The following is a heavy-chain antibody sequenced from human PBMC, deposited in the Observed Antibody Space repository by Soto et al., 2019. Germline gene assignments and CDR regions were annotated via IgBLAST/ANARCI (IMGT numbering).Heavy chain of an antibody. J-gene: IGHJ6*02. Sequence: VQMEESGGGVVQPGRSLRLTCAVSGFTFSDYVMHWVRQAPRKGLEWVAVVSYDGSSEFYADSVKGRFTISRDNSKNTLHLQMNSLRPEDTAVYYCAKAGYCTRGNCYDYYRYGMDVWGQGTAVTVSS. CDR2: VSYDGSSE. CDR3: AKAGYCTRGNCYDYYRYGMDV. D-gene: IGHD3-10*01. CDR1: GFTFSDYV. V-gene: IGHV3-30*18.